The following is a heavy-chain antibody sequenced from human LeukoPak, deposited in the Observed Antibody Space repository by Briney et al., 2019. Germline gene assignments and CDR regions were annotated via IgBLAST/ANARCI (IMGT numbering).Heavy chain of an antibody. D-gene: IGHD1-26*01. CDR1: GGTFSSYA. Sequence: SVKVSCKASGGTFSSYAISWVRQAPGQGLEWMGGIIPIFGTANYAQKFQGRVTITTDESTSTAYMELSSLRSEDTAVYYCARGLGHPAGAGFYFDYWGQGTLVTVSS. J-gene: IGHJ4*02. CDR3: ARGLGHPAGAGFYFDY. CDR2: IIPIFGTA. V-gene: IGHV1-69*05.